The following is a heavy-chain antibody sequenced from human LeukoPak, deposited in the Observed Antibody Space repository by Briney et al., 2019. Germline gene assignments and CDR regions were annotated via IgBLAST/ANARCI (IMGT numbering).Heavy chain of an antibody. CDR3: ARDRYDSYPMDV. CDR2: IYYSGST. D-gene: IGHD3-3*01. Sequence: SETLSLTCAVYGGSFSGYYWSWIRQPPGKGLEWIGYIYYSGSTYYSPSLKSRATISVDTSKNQFSLNLSSVTAADTAVYYCARDRYDSYPMDVWGQGTTVTVSS. CDR1: GGSFSGYY. J-gene: IGHJ6*02. V-gene: IGHV4-34*11.